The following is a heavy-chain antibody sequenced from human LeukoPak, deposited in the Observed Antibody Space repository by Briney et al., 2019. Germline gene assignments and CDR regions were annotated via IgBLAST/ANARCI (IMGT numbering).Heavy chain of an antibody. CDR2: INTGGGT. V-gene: IGHV3-13*01. CDR1: GFTFSNYD. J-gene: IGHJ3*02. D-gene: IGHD3-22*01. Sequence: GGSLRLSCGASGFTFSNYDMHWVRQTTGKGLEWVSLINTGGGTFYPDSVKGRFTISRENAKNSLYLQMNSLTVDDTAVYYCAREAFTDSTGYYFSPLDIWGQGTMVTVSS. CDR3: AREAFTDSTGYYFSPLDI.